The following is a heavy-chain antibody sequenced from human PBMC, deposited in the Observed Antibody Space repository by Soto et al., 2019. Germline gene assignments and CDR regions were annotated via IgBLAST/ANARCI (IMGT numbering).Heavy chain of an antibody. CDR2: MNEDGTTI. Sequence: EVQLVESGGGLVQPGGSLRLSCAASGFTFSNYWMHWVRQGPGKGLVWVSRMNEDGTTIDYADSVKGRFTISRDKAKSTLYLHMTSLSAEDTAVSYCAPHLGGPQGSWGQGTLVTVSS. J-gene: IGHJ5*02. CDR3: APHLGGPQGS. D-gene: IGHD3-16*01. CDR1: GFTFSNYW. V-gene: IGHV3-74*01.